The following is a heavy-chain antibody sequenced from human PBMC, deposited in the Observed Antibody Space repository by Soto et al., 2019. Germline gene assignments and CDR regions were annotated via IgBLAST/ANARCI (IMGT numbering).Heavy chain of an antibody. D-gene: IGHD6-6*01. CDR2: IIPIFGTA. CDR3: ARGYSSSSSYYYYGMDV. J-gene: IGHJ6*02. Sequence: ASVKVSCKASGGTFSSYAISWVRQAPGQGLEWMGGIIPIFGTANYAQKFQGRVTITADESTSTAYMELSSLRSEDTGVYYCARGYSSSSSYYYYGMDVWGQGTTVTSP. CDR1: GGTFSSYA. V-gene: IGHV1-69*13.